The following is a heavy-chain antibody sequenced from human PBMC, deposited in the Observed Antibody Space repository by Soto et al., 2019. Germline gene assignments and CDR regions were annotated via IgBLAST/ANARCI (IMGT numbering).Heavy chain of an antibody. J-gene: IGHJ5*02. CDR2: IYYSGST. Sequence: PSETLSLTCTVSGGSISSGDYYWSWIRQPPGKALEWIGYIYYSGSTYYNPSLKSRVTISVDTSKNQFSLKLSSVTAADTAVYYCARVLMVRGVIGLMYNWFDPWGQGTLVTVS. V-gene: IGHV4-30-4*01. CDR1: GGSISSGDYY. D-gene: IGHD3-10*01. CDR3: ARVLMVRGVIGLMYNWFDP.